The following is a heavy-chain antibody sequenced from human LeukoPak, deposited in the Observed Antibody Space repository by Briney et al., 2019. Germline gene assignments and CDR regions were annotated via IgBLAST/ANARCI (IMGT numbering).Heavy chain of an antibody. Sequence: GGSLRLSCAASGFTFSSYAMHWVRQAPGKGLEWVAVISYDGSNKYYADSVKGRFTISRDNSKNTLYLQMNSQRAEDTAVYYCARGQYYYGSGSYYFNWFDPWGQGTLVTVSS. CDR2: ISYDGSNK. D-gene: IGHD3-10*01. J-gene: IGHJ5*02. V-gene: IGHV3-30*04. CDR3: ARGQYYYGSGSYYFNWFDP. CDR1: GFTFSSYA.